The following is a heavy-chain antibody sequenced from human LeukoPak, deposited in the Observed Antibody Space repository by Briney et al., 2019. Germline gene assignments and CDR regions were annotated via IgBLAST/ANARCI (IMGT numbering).Heavy chain of an antibody. J-gene: IGHJ4*02. V-gene: IGHV1-2*02. CDR2: INPDDGDT. CDR3: ARANFLYCSSTSCLFDY. CDR1: GYTFTHYY. D-gene: IGHD2-2*01. Sequence: ASVNVSCKASGYTFTHYYMQWVRQPPAQAFEWMGWINPDDGDTYYAQKFQDRVTITRDTSIRTAHMAVSRLRSDDTAVYYCARANFLYCSSTSCLFDYWGEGTLVTVSS.